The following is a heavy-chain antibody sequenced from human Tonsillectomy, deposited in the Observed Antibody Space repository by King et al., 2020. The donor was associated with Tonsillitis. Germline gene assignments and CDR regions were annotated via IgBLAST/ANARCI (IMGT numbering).Heavy chain of an antibody. V-gene: IGHV4-61*01. Sequence: VQLQESGPGLVKPSETLSLTCTVSGGSVSSGSYYWTWIRQPPGKGLESIGYIYYSGSTNYNPSLKSRVTISVDTSKNQFSLKLSSVTAADTAVYYCAGISGWWYEIDYWGQGALGTVSS. CDR3: AGISGWWYEIDY. CDR1: GGSVSSGSYY. J-gene: IGHJ4*02. D-gene: IGHD2-15*01. CDR2: IYYSGST.